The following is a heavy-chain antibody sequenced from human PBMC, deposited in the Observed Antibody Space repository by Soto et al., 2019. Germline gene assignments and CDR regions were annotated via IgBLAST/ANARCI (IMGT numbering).Heavy chain of an antibody. V-gene: IGHV4-4*07. CDR1: GGSIISYY. D-gene: IGHD6-13*01. Sequence: PSESLSLTCTVSGGSIISYYWSWIRQPAGKGLEWIGRIYTSGSTNYNPSIKSRVTMSVDTSKNQFSLKLSAVTAADTAVYYCARDLAAAPDYWGQGTLVTVSS. CDR3: ARDLAAAPDY. CDR2: IYTSGST. J-gene: IGHJ4*02.